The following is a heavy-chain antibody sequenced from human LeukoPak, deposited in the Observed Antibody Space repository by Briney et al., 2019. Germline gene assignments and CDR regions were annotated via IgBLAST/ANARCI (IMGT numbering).Heavy chain of an antibody. J-gene: IGHJ4*02. CDR2: INSDGSST. CDR1: GFTFSSYW. D-gene: IGHD3-10*01. Sequence: GGSLRLSCAASGFTFSSYWMHWVRQAPGKGLVWVSRINSDGSSTSYADSVKGRFTISRDNAKNTLYLQMNSLRAEDTAVYYCARRTNDYGSGRSFHYWGQGTLVTVSS. CDR3: ARRTNDYGSGRSFHY. V-gene: IGHV3-74*01.